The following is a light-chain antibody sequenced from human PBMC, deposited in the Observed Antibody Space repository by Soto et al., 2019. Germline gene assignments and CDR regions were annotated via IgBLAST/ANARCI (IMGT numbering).Light chain of an antibody. CDR2: EVS. Sequence: DVVMTQTPLSLSGAPGQPASISGKCIHSLLHITGETFLFWYLQKPGQSPQLLIYEVSTRVSGVPDRFSGSGSGTDFTLEISRVETDDVGIYYCMQSTQLPPTFGQGTRLEIK. CDR1: HSLLHITGETF. J-gene: IGKJ5*01. V-gene: IGKV2D-29*02. CDR3: MQSTQLPPT.